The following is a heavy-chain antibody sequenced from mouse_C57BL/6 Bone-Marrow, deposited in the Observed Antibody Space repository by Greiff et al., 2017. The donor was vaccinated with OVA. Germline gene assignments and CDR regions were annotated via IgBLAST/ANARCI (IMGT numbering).Heavy chain of an antibody. Sequence: EVQRVESGAELVRPGASVKMSCTASGYNIKDDYMHWVKQRHEQGLEWIGGIDPDNGGTGYASKFQGKATMTVDTSSNTAYLELSSLTSEDSAVYYCTRLITAVGAEGLYFDVRGTGITVSVAT. J-gene: IGHJ1*03. CDR2: IDPDNGGT. D-gene: IGHD1-1*01. CDR1: GYNIKDDY. V-gene: IGHV14-4*01. CDR3: TRLITAVGAEGLYFDV.